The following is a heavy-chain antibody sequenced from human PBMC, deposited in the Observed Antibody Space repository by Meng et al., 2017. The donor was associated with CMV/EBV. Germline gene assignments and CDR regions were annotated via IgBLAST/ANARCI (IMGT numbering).Heavy chain of an antibody. J-gene: IGHJ2*01. CDR2: FIPIFDTA. Sequence: QGLLGQSGSEVKKPGSPVQSVFKAAECTVSRYAISWVRQAPGTGLEWMGGFIPIFDTANYAQKFQGRVTITADESTSTAYMELSSLRSEDTAVYYCAREVDDYGDGWYFDLWGRGTLVTVSS. CDR1: ECTVSRYA. D-gene: IGHD4-17*01. CDR3: AREVDDYGDGWYFDL. V-gene: IGHV1-69*12.